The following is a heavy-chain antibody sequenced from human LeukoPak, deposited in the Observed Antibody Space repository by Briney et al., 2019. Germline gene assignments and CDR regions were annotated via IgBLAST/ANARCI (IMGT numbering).Heavy chain of an antibody. Sequence: GGSLRLSCAASGFTFSSYWMSWVRQAPGKGLEWVANIKQDGSEKYYVDSVKGRFTITRDNAKNSLYLQMKSLRAEDTAVYYCASARISMVRGVNITGYFDYWGQGTLVAVSS. J-gene: IGHJ4*02. CDR2: IKQDGSEK. V-gene: IGHV3-7*01. CDR3: ASARISMVRGVNITGYFDY. CDR1: GFTFSSYW. D-gene: IGHD3-10*01.